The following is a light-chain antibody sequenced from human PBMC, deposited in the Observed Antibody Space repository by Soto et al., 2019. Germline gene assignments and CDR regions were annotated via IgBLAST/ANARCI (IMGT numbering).Light chain of an antibody. V-gene: IGKV1-5*03. Sequence: DIQMTQSPSTLSASVGDRVTITCRAGQSISSWLAWYQQKPGKAPNLLIYKASTLESGVPSRFSGSGSGTEFTLTISSLHPDDSATYYCQQYVSYPLTFGGGTKVEIK. CDR2: KAS. CDR3: QQYVSYPLT. J-gene: IGKJ4*01. CDR1: QSISSW.